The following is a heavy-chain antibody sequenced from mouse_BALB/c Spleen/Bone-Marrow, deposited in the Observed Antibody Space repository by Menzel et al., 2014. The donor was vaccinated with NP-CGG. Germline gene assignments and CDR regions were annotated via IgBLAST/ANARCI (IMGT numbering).Heavy chain of an antibody. Sequence: EVQRVESGGGLVKPGGSLKLSCAASGFTFSSYTMSWVRQTPEKRLEWVATISSGGGNTYYPDSMKGRFTISRDNAKNNLYLQMSGLRSEDTALYYCARAYYRYPFDYWGQGTTLTVSS. CDR2: ISSGGGNT. J-gene: IGHJ2*01. CDR1: GFTFSSYT. CDR3: ARAYYRYPFDY. D-gene: IGHD2-14*01. V-gene: IGHV5-9*03.